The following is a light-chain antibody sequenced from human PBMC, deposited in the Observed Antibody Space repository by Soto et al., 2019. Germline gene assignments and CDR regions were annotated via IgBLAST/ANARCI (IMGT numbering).Light chain of an antibody. Sequence: DIQMTQSPSTLSASVGDRVTITCRASQSISSWLAWYQQKPGKAPKLLIYDASSLESGVPSRFSGSGSGTEFTLTISSLQPDGFATYYCQQYNSFWTFGQGTKVEI. V-gene: IGKV1-5*01. CDR1: QSISSW. CDR2: DAS. J-gene: IGKJ1*01. CDR3: QQYNSFWT.